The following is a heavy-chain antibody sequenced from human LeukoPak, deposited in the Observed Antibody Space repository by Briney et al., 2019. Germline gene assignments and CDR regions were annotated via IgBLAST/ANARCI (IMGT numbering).Heavy chain of an antibody. CDR3: AREFRVAGTPAFDY. CDR2: IYTSGST. V-gene: IGHV4-4*07. D-gene: IGHD6-19*01. J-gene: IGHJ4*02. Sequence: SETLSLTCTVSGGSISGFYWSWIRQPAGKGLEWIGRIYTSGSTNYNPSLESRVTMSVDTSKNQFSLKLSSVTAADTAVYYCAREFRVAGTPAFDYRGQGTLVTVSS. CDR1: GGSISGFY.